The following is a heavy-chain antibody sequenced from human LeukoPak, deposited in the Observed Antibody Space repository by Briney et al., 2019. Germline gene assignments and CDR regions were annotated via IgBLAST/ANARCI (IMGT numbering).Heavy chain of an antibody. D-gene: IGHD3-3*01. V-gene: IGHV4-4*07. CDR3: ARDVRYYDFWSGYYTNYYYYMDV. CDR1: GGSISSYY. J-gene: IGHJ6*03. Sequence: SQTLSLTCTVSGGSISSYYWSWIRQPAGKGLEWIGRIYTSGSTNYNPSLKSRVTMSVDTSKNQFSLKLSSVTAADTAVYYCARDVRYYDFWSGYYTNYYYYMDVWGKRTTVTVSS. CDR2: IYTSGST.